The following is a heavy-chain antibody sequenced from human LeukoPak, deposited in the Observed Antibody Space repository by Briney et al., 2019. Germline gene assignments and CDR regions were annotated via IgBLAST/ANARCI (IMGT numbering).Heavy chain of an antibody. Sequence: ASETLSLTCAVSGDSISSSTSCWSWIRQPPGKGLEPPGKGLEWIGCMYHSGSTFYNPSLKSRVTISVDTSNSQFSLKLTSVTAADTAVYYCARHVAVAANYDYWGQGTLVTVSS. J-gene: IGHJ4*02. CDR3: ARHVAVAANYDY. CDR1: GDSISSSTSC. V-gene: IGHV4-39*01. CDR2: MYHSGST. D-gene: IGHD6-19*01.